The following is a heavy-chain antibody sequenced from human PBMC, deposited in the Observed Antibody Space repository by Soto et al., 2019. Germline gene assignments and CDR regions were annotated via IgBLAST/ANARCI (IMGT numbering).Heavy chain of an antibody. CDR2: ISSSSSTI. CDR3: ARDSYGDYDFYYYYGMDV. D-gene: IGHD4-17*01. CDR1: GFTFSSYS. V-gene: IGHV3-48*02. J-gene: IGHJ6*02. Sequence: GGSLRLSCAASGFTFSSYSMNWVRQAPGKGLEWVSYISSSSSTIYYADSVKGRFTISRDNAKNSLYLQMNSLRDEDTAVYYCARDSYGDYDFYYYYGMDVWGQGTTVTVSS.